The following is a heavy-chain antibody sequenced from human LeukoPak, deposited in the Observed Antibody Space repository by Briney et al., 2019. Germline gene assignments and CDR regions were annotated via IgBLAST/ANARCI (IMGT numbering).Heavy chain of an antibody. V-gene: IGHV3-30*03. D-gene: IGHD5-18*01. J-gene: IGHJ4*02. CDR2: ISYDGSNK. Sequence: GGSLRLSCAASGFTFSSYGMHWVRQAPGKGLEWVAVISYDGSNKYYADSVKGRFTISRDNSKNTLYLQMNSLRAEDTAVYYCARGNGNSYGYLDSWGQGILVTVSS. CDR1: GFTFSSYG. CDR3: ARGNGNSYGYLDS.